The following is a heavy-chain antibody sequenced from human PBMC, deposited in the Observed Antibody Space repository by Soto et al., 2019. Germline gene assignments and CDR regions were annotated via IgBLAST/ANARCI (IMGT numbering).Heavy chain of an antibody. CDR2: IYYSGST. J-gene: IGHJ4*02. V-gene: IGHV4-31*03. CDR1: GGSISSGGYY. CDR3: ATGVIH. D-gene: IGHD3-16*02. Sequence: QVQLQESGPGLVKPSQTLSLTCTVSGGSISSGGYYWSWIRQPPGKGLEWIGYIYYSGSTSYHPSLKSRLTISEHKTKNQFSLQLSSVNGTDTAVYYGATGVIHWGQVTLVTLSA.